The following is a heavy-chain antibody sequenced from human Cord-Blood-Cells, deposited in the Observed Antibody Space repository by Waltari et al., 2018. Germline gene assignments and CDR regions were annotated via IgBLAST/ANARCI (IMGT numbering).Heavy chain of an antibody. CDR1: GYTLTDLS. CDR3: ATDKYYYGSGRYWYFDL. D-gene: IGHD3-10*01. Sequence: QVQLVQSGAEVKKPGASVKVSCEVSGYTLTDLSMHWLRQAPGTGLEWMGGFDPEDGETIYAQKFQGRVTMTEDTSTDTAYMELSSLRSEDTAVYYCATDKYYYGSGRYWYFDLWGRGTLVTVSS. CDR2: FDPEDGET. J-gene: IGHJ2*01. V-gene: IGHV1-24*01.